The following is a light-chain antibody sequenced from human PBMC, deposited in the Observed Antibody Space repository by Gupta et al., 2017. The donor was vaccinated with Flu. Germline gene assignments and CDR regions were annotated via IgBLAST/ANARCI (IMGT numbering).Light chain of an antibody. CDR1: ESLVHDHGRTY. Sequence: DIVTTQTLLSSAVTLGQSTSISCTSSESLVHDHGRTYLSWFHLRPGQPPSLLFSKGSGGCSGVPYRFSGSGAGTDFTLEISRGQPEDVGVYYCTQAKQFPITLGGGTKVEIK. V-gene: IGKV2-24*01. CDR3: TQAKQFPIT. J-gene: IGKJ4*02. CDR2: KGS.